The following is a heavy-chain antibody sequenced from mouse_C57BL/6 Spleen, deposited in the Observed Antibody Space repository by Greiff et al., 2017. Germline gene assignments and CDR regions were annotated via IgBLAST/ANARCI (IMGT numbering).Heavy chain of an antibody. CDR3: ARYTTGAYFDY. D-gene: IGHD1-1*01. V-gene: IGHV1-50*01. CDR1: GYTFTSYW. Sequence: QVQLQQPGAELVKPGASVKLSCKASGYTFTSYWMQWVKQRPGQGLEWIGEIDPSDSYTNYNQKFKGKATLTVDTSSSTAYMQLSSLTSEDSAVYYCARYTTGAYFDYWGQGTTLTVSS. CDR2: IDPSDSYT. J-gene: IGHJ2*01.